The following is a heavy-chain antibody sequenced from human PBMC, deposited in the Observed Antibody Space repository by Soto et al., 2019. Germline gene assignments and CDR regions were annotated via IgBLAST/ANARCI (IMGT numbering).Heavy chain of an antibody. CDR2: IWYDGSNE. CDR1: GFTFSTYG. CDR3: ARPRNGYNRGPFDF. J-gene: IGHJ4*02. Sequence: QVQLVESGGGVVQPGRSLRLSCAASGFTFSTYGMHWVRQAPGKGLEWVAFIWYDGSNESYEDSVKGRFTISRDNSKNTLYLQMNSLRAEDTAVYYCARPRNGYNRGPFDFWGQGTLVTVS. D-gene: IGHD6-25*01. V-gene: IGHV3-33*01.